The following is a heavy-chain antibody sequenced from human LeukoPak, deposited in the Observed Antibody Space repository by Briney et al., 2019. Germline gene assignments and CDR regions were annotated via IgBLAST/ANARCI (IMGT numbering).Heavy chain of an antibody. CDR2: ISGSGGST. J-gene: IGHJ6*02. Sequence: GGSLRLSCAASGFTFSSYAMSWVRQAPGKGLEWVSAISGSGGSTYYADSVKGRFTISRDNSKNTLYLQMNSLRAEDTAVYHCAKDKAYYDFWSGDFYGMDVWGQGTTVTVSS. V-gene: IGHV3-23*01. CDR3: AKDKAYYDFWSGDFYGMDV. CDR1: GFTFSSYA. D-gene: IGHD3-3*01.